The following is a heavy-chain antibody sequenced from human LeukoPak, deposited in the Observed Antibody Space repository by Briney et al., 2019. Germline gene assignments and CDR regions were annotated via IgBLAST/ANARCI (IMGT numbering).Heavy chain of an antibody. Sequence: GGSLRLSCAASGFTFRNYVIHWVRQAPGKGLEWVAVTSSDLNVKLYADSVKGRFTISRDNSKNTLYLQMNSLRAEDTAVYSCARDGAGRFDYWGQGTLVTVSS. CDR2: TSSDLNVK. J-gene: IGHJ4*02. CDR3: ARDGAGRFDY. D-gene: IGHD1-1*01. CDR1: GFTFRNYV. V-gene: IGHV3-30-3*01.